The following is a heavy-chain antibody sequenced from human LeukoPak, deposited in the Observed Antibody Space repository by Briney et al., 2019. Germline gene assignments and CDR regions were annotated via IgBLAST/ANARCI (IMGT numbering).Heavy chain of an antibody. CDR3: ARERTADDAFDI. Sequence: SETLSLTCTVSGGSISSGGYYWSWIRQHPGKGLEWIGYIYYSGSTYYNPSLKSRVTISVDTSKNQFSLKLSSVTAADTAVYYCARERTADDAFDIWGQGTMVTVSS. J-gene: IGHJ3*02. D-gene: IGHD2-21*02. V-gene: IGHV4-31*03. CDR1: GGSISSGGYY. CDR2: IYYSGST.